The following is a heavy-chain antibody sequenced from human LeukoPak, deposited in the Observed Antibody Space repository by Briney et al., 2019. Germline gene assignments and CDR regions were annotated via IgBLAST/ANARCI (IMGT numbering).Heavy chain of an antibody. D-gene: IGHD1-1*01. CDR1: GYTFTSYG. CDR2: ISAYNGNT. J-gene: IGHJ4*02. Sequence: ASVKVSCKASGYTFTSYGISWVRQAPGQGLEWMGWISAYNGNTNYAQKLQGRVTMTTDTSTSTAYMELRSLRSEDTAVYYCARERVSPHWFDYWGQGTLVTVSS. V-gene: IGHV1-18*01. CDR3: ARERVSPHWFDY.